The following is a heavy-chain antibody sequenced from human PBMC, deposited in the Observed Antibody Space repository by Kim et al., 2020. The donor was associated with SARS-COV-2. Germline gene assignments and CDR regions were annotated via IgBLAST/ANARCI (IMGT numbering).Heavy chain of an antibody. CDR1: GFTFSSYA. Sequence: GGSLRLSCAASGFTFSSYAMHWVRQAPGKGLEWVAVISYDGSNKYYADSVKGRFTISRDNSKNTLYLQMNSLRAEDTAVYYCARNYDILTGSDLDALDI. CDR3: ARNYDILTGSDLDALDI. D-gene: IGHD3-9*01. CDR2: ISYDGSNK. J-gene: IGHJ3*02. V-gene: IGHV3-30*04.